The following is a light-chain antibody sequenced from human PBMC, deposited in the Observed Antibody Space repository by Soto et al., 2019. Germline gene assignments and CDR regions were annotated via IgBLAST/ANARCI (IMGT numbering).Light chain of an antibody. J-gene: IGKJ1*01. CDR2: HAS. CDR3: QHYNSHPWT. Sequence: DIQMTQSPSTLSASIGDRVTITCRASQTINNWLAWYQQKPGKAPNLLIYHASNLETGVPSRFSCSAFGTEFTLTISSLQPDDFATYYCQHYNSHPWTFGQGTKVEIK. V-gene: IGKV1-5*01. CDR1: QTINNW.